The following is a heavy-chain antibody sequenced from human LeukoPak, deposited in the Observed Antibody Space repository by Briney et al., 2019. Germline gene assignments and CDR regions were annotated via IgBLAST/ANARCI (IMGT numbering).Heavy chain of an antibody. D-gene: IGHD5-12*01. Sequence: GGSLRLSCAASGFTFSWYAMHWVRQAPGKGPEWVAIISDDGGNKEYTDSVKGRFTISRDNSKNTLYLQMSSLRTEDTAVYYCARDVKWLDAFDIWGQGTMLTVSS. V-gene: IGHV3-30-3*01. CDR2: ISDDGGNK. CDR3: ARDVKWLDAFDI. J-gene: IGHJ3*02. CDR1: GFTFSWYA.